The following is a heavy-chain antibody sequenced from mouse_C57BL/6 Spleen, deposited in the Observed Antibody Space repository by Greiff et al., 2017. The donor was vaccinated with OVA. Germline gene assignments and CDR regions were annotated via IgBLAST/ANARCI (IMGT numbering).Heavy chain of an antibody. Sequence: VQRVESDAELVKPGASVKISCKVSGYTFTDHTIHWMKQRPEQGLEWIGYIYPRDGSTKYNEKFKGKATLTADKSSSTAYMQLNSLTSEDSAVYFCARDDGYYEGFAYWGQGTLVTVSA. CDR1: GYTFTDHT. J-gene: IGHJ3*01. CDR3: ARDDGYYEGFAY. CDR2: IYPRDGST. D-gene: IGHD2-3*01. V-gene: IGHV1-78*01.